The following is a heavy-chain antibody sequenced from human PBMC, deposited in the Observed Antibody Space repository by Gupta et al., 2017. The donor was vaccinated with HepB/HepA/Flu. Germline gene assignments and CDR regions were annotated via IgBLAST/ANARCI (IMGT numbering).Heavy chain of an antibody. D-gene: IGHD3-22*01. Sequence: QVQLVESGGGVIQPGRSLRLSCAASGFTFSSCGMPWVRQAPGKGLEWVAIIWYDGSNKYYADSVKGRFTISRDNSKSTLYLQMNSLRAEDTAVYYCARDPVYYDSSGHFDYWGQGTLVTVSS. CDR2: IWYDGSNK. J-gene: IGHJ4*02. V-gene: IGHV3-33*01. CDR1: GFTFSSCG. CDR3: ARDPVYYDSSGHFDY.